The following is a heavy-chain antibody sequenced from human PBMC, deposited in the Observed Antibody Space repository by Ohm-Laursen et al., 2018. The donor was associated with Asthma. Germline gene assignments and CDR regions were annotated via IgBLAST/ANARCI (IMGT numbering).Heavy chain of an antibody. CDR1: GGTFSSYA. V-gene: IGHV1-69*01. D-gene: IGHD2-15*01. CDR2: IIPIFGTA. CDR3: AKDFRSMTPGHAFDI. J-gene: IGHJ3*02. Sequence: SSVKVSCKASGGTFSSYAISWVRQAPGQGLEWMGGIIPIFGTANYAQKFQGRVTITADESTSTAYMELSSLRSEDTAVYYCAKDFRSMTPGHAFDIWGQGTMVTVPS.